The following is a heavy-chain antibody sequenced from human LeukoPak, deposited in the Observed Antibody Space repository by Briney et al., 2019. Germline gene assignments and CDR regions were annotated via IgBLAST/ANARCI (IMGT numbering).Heavy chain of an antibody. CDR1: GYTFTGYY. Sequence: ASVKVSCKASGYTFTGYYMHWVRQAPGQGLEWMGWINPSSGGTNYAQKFQGRVTISVDTSKNQFSLKLSSVTAADTAVYYCARGSRRYLWFGESTLDYWGQGTLVTVSS. CDR2: INPSSGGT. J-gene: IGHJ4*02. V-gene: IGHV1-2*02. D-gene: IGHD3-10*01. CDR3: ARGSRRYLWFGESTLDY.